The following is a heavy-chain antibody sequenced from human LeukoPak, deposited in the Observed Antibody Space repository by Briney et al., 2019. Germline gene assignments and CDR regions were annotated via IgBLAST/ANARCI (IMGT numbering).Heavy chain of an antibody. D-gene: IGHD4-17*01. Sequence: PGGSLRLSCAASGFTFSSYAMSWVRQAPGKGLEWVSAISGSGGSTYYADSVKGQFTISRDNSKNTLYLQMSSLRAEDTAVYYCAKDLYGDYVVPYSHHWGQGTLVTVSS. J-gene: IGHJ1*01. CDR3: AKDLYGDYVVPYSHH. CDR2: ISGSGGST. V-gene: IGHV3-23*01. CDR1: GFTFSSYA.